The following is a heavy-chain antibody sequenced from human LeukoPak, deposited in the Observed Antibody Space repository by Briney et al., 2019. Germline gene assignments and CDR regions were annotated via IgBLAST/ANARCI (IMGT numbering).Heavy chain of an antibody. V-gene: IGHV3-21*04. J-gene: IGHJ4*02. D-gene: IGHD1-26*01. CDR2: ISSSSSYI. Sequence: GGSLRLSCAASGFTFSSYGMHWVRQAPGKGLEWVSSISSSSSYINYADSVRGRFTISRDNSKNTLYLQMNSLRAEDTAVYYCAKCIVGATAPFDYWGQGTLVTVSS. CDR1: GFTFSSYG. CDR3: AKCIVGATAPFDY.